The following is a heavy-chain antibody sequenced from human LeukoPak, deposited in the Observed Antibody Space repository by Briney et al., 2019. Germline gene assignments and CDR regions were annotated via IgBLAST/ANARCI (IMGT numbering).Heavy chain of an antibody. CDR2: IIPIFGTA. Sequence: ASVKVSCKASGYTFTSYYMHWVRQAPGQGLEWMGGIIPIFGTANYAQKFQGRVTITADESTSTAYMELSSLRSEDTAVYYCARGYGSGPMDVWGQGTTVTVSS. CDR1: GYTFTSYY. J-gene: IGHJ6*02. D-gene: IGHD3-10*01. CDR3: ARGYGSGPMDV. V-gene: IGHV1-69*13.